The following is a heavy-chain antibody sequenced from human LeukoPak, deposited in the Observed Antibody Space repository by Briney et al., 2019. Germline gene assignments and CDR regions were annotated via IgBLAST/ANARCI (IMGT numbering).Heavy chain of an antibody. J-gene: IGHJ4*02. CDR2: IYYSGST. CDR3: ARRGYSSGSYYFDY. CDR1: GGSISSYY. Sequence: SETLSLTCSVSGGSISSYYWSWIRQPPGKGLEWIGCIYYSGSTNYNPSLKSRVTISADTSKNQFSLKLSSVTAADTAMYYCARRGYSSGSYYFDYWGQGALVTVAS. V-gene: IGHV4-59*08. D-gene: IGHD6-19*01.